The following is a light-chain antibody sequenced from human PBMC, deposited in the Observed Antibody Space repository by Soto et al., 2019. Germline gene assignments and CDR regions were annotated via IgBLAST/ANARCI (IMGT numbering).Light chain of an antibody. CDR1: QSITSW. CDR3: QQYNSGGFT. J-gene: IGKJ3*01. CDR2: KAS. V-gene: IGKV1-5*03. Sequence: DIQMTQSPSTLSASVGGRVTITCRASQSITSWLAWYQQKPGKAPKLLIYKASSLESGVLSRFSGGGSGTEFTLTISSLQPDDFATYYCQQYNSGGFTYGPGTKVAIK.